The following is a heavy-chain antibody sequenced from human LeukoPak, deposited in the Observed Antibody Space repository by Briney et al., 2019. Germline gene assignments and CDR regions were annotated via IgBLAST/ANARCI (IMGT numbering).Heavy chain of an antibody. V-gene: IGHV3-48*04. CDR1: GFTFSSYS. J-gene: IGHJ4*02. CDR2: ISSSSSTI. Sequence: TGGSLRLSCAASGFTFSSYSMNWVRQAPGKGLEWVSYISSSSSTIYYADSVKGRFTISRDNAKNSLYLQMNSLRAEDTAVYYCARDGGYSYGYFDYWVQGTLVTVSS. CDR3: ARDGGYSYGYFDY. D-gene: IGHD5-18*01.